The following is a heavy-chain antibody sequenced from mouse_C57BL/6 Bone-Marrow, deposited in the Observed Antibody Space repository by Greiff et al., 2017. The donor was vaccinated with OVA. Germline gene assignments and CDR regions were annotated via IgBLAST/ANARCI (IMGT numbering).Heavy chain of an antibody. CDR2: IDPNSGGT. J-gene: IGHJ1*03. V-gene: IGHV1-72*01. D-gene: IGHD1-1*01. CDR1: GYTFTSYW. CDR3: ARFRKNGRWYCDV. Sequence: QVHVKQPGAELVKPGASVKLSCKASGYTFTSYWMHWVKQRPGRGLEWIGRIDPNSGGTKYNEKFKSKATLTVDKPSSTAYMQLSSLTSEDSAVYYCARFRKNGRWYCDVWGTGTTVTVSS.